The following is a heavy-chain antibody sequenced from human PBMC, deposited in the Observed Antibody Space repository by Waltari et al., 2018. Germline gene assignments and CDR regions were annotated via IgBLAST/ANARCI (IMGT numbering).Heavy chain of an antibody. D-gene: IGHD6-19*01. CDR3: AKDGSGWYSAGLDY. CDR2: LSYDGGNK. Sequence: QVQLVESGGGVVQPGRSLRLSCAASGFTFSNYGMHWVRQAPGEGLGWVAVLSYDGGNKFYADSVKGRFTISRDNSNNTLYLQMSSLRTEDTGVYYCAKDGSGWYSAGLDYWGQGTLVTVSS. J-gene: IGHJ4*02. CDR1: GFTFSNYG. V-gene: IGHV3-30*18.